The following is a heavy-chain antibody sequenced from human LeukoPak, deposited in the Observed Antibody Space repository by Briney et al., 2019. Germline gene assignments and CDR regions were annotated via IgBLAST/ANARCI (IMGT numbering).Heavy chain of an antibody. CDR2: INHSGST. Sequence: SETLSLTCAVYGGSFSGYYWSWIRQPPGKGLEWIGEINHSGSTNYNPSLKSRVTISVDTSKNQFSLKLSSVTAADTAVYYCARSGGDYYDSSAHFDYWGQGTLVTVSS. J-gene: IGHJ4*02. CDR3: ARSGGDYYDSSAHFDY. V-gene: IGHV4-34*01. D-gene: IGHD3-22*01. CDR1: GGSFSGYY.